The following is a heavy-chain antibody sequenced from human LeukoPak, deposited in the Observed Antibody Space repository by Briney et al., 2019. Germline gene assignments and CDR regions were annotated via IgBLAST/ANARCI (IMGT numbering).Heavy chain of an antibody. V-gene: IGHV3-30*12. D-gene: IGHD3-16*01. CDR3: AKDLNWGGR. CDR1: GFTLSSYG. J-gene: IGHJ4*02. CDR2: ISYDGSNK. Sequence: PGGSLRPSCAASGFTLSSYGMHWVRQAPGEGLEWVAVISYDGSNKYYADSVKGRFTISRDNSKNTLYLQMNSLRAEDTAVYYCAKDLNWGGRWGQGPLVTVSS.